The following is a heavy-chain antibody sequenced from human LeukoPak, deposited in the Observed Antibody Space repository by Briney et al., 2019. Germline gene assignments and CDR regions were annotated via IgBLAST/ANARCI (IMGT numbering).Heavy chain of an antibody. D-gene: IGHD6-19*01. J-gene: IGHJ4*02. Sequence: GGSLRLSCEASGFTFTTYSMTWVRQAPGKGLEWVAVISYDGSNKYYADSVKGRFTISRDNSKNTLYLKMNSLRAEDTAVYYCASPGYSSGSFDYWGQGTLVTVSS. V-gene: IGHV3-30*03. CDR1: GFTFTTYS. CDR2: ISYDGSNK. CDR3: ASPGYSSGSFDY.